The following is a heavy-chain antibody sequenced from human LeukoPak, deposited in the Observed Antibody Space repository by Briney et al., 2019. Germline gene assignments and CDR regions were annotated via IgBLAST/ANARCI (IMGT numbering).Heavy chain of an antibody. CDR2: IYYIGST. V-gene: IGHV4-39*01. Sequence: PSETLSLTCTVSGGSISSSRYYWVWLRQSPGQGLEWIGSIYYIGSTYYNPSLKSRVTMSVDTSKNQFSLKLTSVTAADKGVYYCARGEPLTGTALSWGQGTLVTVPS. D-gene: IGHD1-1*01. CDR3: ARGEPLTGTALS. CDR1: GGSISSSRYY. J-gene: IGHJ5*02.